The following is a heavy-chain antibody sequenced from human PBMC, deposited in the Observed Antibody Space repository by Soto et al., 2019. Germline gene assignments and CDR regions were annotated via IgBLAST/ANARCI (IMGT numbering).Heavy chain of an antibody. J-gene: IGHJ4*02. V-gene: IGHV1-18*01. Sequence: ASVKVSCKASGYTFTSYGISWVRQAPGQGLEWMGWISAYNGNTNYAQKLQGRVTMTTDTSTSTAYMELRSLISDDTAVYYCARDPDYPKRNDYWGQGTLVTVSS. CDR1: GYTFTSYG. CDR2: ISAYNGNT. CDR3: ARDPDYPKRNDY. D-gene: IGHD4-17*01.